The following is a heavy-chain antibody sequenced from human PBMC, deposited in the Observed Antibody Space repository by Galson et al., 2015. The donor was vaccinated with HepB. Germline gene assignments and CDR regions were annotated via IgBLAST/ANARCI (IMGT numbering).Heavy chain of an antibody. CDR1: GHTFSSYA. CDR2: IIPILGIA. J-gene: IGHJ6*02. Sequence: CKASGHTFSSYALSWVRQAPRRGLEWMGRIIPILGIANYAQKFQGRVTITADKSTSTAYMELSSLRSEDTAVYYCAREGIAVAGYYYYYGMDVWGQGTTVTVSS. D-gene: IGHD6-19*01. V-gene: IGHV1-69*04. CDR3: AREGIAVAGYYYYYGMDV.